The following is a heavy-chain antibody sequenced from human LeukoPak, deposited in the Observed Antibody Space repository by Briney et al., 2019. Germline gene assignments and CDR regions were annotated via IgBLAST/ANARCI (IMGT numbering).Heavy chain of an antibody. CDR1: GGSISSYY. Sequence: PSETLSLTCTVSGGSISSYYWSWIRQPPGKGLEWIGYIYYSGSTNYNPSPKSRVTISVDTSKNQFSLKLSSVTAADTAVYYCAAANGYNLFDYWGQGTLVTVSS. CDR2: IYYSGST. V-gene: IGHV4-59*01. D-gene: IGHD5-24*01. J-gene: IGHJ4*02. CDR3: AAANGYNLFDY.